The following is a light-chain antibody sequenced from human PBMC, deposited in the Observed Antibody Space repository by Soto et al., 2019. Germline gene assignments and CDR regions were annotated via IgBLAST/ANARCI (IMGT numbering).Light chain of an antibody. J-gene: IGKJ5*01. CDR3: QQYGGSPRIT. CDR2: GTS. CDR1: ERLSSVY. Sequence: EIVLTQSPGTLSLSPGERATLSCSASERLSSVYLAWYQQRPGQPPRLLIYGTSNRATGIPDRFSGSWSRTDFTLIINRLEPEDVAIYYCQQYGGSPRITFGQGTRLEIK. V-gene: IGKV3-20*01.